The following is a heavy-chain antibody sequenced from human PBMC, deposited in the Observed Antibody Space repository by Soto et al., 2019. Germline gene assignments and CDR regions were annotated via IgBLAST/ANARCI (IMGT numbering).Heavy chain of an antibody. CDR3: ARNPNGIVVVPAAMGVYFDY. D-gene: IGHD2-2*01. CDR1: GGSFSGYY. V-gene: IGHV4-34*01. CDR2: INHSGST. Sequence: ASETLSLTCAVYGGSFSGYYWSWIRQPPGKGLEWIGEINHSGSTNYNPSLKSRVTISVDTSKNQFSLKLSSVTAADTAVYYCARNPNGIVVVPAAMGVYFDYWGQGTLVTVSS. J-gene: IGHJ4*02.